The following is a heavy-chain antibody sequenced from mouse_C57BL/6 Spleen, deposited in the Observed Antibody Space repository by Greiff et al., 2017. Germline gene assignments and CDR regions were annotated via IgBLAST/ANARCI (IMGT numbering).Heavy chain of an antibody. CDR1: GYTFTSYW. CDR3: APSMVTYAMDY. D-gene: IGHD2-2*01. V-gene: IGHV1-74*01. J-gene: IGHJ4*01. Sequence: QVQLKQPGAELVKPGASVKVSCKASGYTFTSYWMHWVKQRPGQGLEWIGRIHPSDSDTNYNQKFKGKATLTVDKSSSTAYMQLSSLTSEDSAVYYCAPSMVTYAMDYWGQGTSVTVSS. CDR2: IHPSDSDT.